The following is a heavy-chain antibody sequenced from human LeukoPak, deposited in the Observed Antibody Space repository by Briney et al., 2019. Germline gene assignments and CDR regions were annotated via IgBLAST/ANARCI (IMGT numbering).Heavy chain of an antibody. CDR1: GGSISSYY. V-gene: IGHV4-4*09. D-gene: IGHD5-18*01. CDR3: ARHKFVYSYSRIRFYYYMDV. Sequence: SETLSLTCTASGGSISSYYWSWIRQPPGKGLEWIGYIYTSGSTNYNPSLKSRVTISVDTSKNQFSLKLSSVTAADTAVYYCARHKFVYSYSRIRFYYYMDVWGKGTTVTVSS. CDR2: IYTSGST. J-gene: IGHJ6*03.